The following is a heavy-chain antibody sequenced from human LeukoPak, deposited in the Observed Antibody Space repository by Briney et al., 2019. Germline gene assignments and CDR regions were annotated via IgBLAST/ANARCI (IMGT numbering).Heavy chain of an antibody. J-gene: IGHJ4*02. CDR2: IYPSGST. CDR1: GYSISSSNW. CDR3: AKYYHSGSLDY. V-gene: IGHV4-4*02. D-gene: IGHD3-10*01. Sequence: SGTLSLTCAVSGYSISSSNWWSWVRRPPGKGLQWIGEIYPSGSTNYNPSLKSRVTISIDKSKNQFSLRLSSVTAADTAVYYCAKYYHSGSLDYWGQGTLVTVSS.